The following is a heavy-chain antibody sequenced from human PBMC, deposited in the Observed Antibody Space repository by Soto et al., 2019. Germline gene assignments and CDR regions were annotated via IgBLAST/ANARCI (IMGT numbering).Heavy chain of an antibody. CDR1: GFTFSSYG. Sequence: PGGSLRLSCAASGFTFSSYGMHWVRQAPGKGLEWVAVIWYDGSNKYYADSVKGRFTISRDNSKNTLYLQMNSLRAEDTAVYYCAREGPTSKRRGIAARQTPPTYWGQGTLVTVSS. D-gene: IGHD6-6*01. J-gene: IGHJ4*02. CDR2: IWYDGSNK. CDR3: AREGPTSKRRGIAARQTPPTY. V-gene: IGHV3-33*01.